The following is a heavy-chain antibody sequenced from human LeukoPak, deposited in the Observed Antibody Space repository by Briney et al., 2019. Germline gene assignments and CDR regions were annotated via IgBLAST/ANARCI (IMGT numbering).Heavy chain of an antibody. J-gene: IGHJ4*02. D-gene: IGHD3-3*01. Sequence: PSQTLSLTCTVSGGSISSGGYYWSWIRQHPGKGLEWIGYIYYSGSTYYNPSLKSRVTISVDTSKNQFSLKLSSATAADTAVYYCARAGFWSGYYPYYFDYWGQGTLVTVSS. CDR3: ARAGFWSGYYPYYFDY. CDR1: GGSISSGGYY. CDR2: IYYSGST. V-gene: IGHV4-31*03.